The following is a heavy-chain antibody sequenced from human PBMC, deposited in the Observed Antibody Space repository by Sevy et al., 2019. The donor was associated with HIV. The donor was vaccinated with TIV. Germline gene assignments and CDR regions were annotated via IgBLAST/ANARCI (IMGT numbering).Heavy chain of an antibody. CDR1: GITLTPYC. D-gene: IGHD3-22*01. CDR3: SRGLYYYDMRGHQEPGDY. CDR2: INSDGSST. Sequence: GGSLRLSCAASGITLTPYCMHWVRQVPGKGLVWVSRINSDGSSTSYAESVKGRFTISRDNGKNTVYLQMKSLRVEDTAVYFCSRGLYYYDMRGHQEPGDYWGQGVLVTVSS. V-gene: IGHV3-74*01. J-gene: IGHJ4*02.